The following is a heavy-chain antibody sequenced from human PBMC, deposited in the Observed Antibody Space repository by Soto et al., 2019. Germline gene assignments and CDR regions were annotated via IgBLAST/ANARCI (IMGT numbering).Heavy chain of an antibody. J-gene: IGHJ4*02. D-gene: IGHD2-15*01. CDR1: GGTFSSYA. Sequence: QVQLVQSGAEVKKPGSSVKVSCKASGGTFSSYAISWVRQAPGQGLEWMGGIIPIFGTANYAQKFQGRVRITADESTSTAYIELISLRSEDTAVYYCARDHGGDCSGGSCYPGRYLDYWGQGPLVTVSS. V-gene: IGHV1-69*01. CDR3: ARDHGGDCSGGSCYPGRYLDY. CDR2: IIPIFGTA.